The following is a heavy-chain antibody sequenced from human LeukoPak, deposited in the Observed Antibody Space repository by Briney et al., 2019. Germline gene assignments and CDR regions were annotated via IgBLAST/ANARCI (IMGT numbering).Heavy chain of an antibody. D-gene: IGHD5-12*01. J-gene: IGHJ4*02. CDR2: ISGSGDST. CDR1: GFTFSSDA. Sequence: PGGSLRLSCAASGFTFSSDAISWVRQAPGKGLEWVSLISGSGDSTYHADSLKGRFTISRDNSRDTLYLQMNSLRAEDTAVYYCAKSVSVKWLRQPFDYWGQGTLVTVSS. V-gene: IGHV3-23*01. CDR3: AKSVSVKWLRQPFDY.